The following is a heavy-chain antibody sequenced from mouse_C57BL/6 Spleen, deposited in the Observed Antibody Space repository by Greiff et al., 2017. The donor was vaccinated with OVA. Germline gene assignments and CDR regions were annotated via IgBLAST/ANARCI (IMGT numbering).Heavy chain of an antibody. CDR2: INPSTGGT. V-gene: IGHV1-42*01. Sequence: EVQLQESGPELVKPGASVKISCKASGYSFTGYYMNWVKQSPEKSLEWIGEINPSTGGTTYNQKFKAKATLTVDKSSSTAYMQLKSLTSEDSAVYYCARKDGYYPDYWGQGTTLTVSS. D-gene: IGHD2-3*01. CDR1: GYSFTGYY. CDR3: ARKDGYYPDY. J-gene: IGHJ2*01.